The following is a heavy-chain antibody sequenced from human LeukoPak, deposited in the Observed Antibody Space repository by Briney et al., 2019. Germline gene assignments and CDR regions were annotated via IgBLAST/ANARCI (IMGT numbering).Heavy chain of an antibody. J-gene: IGHJ5*02. CDR1: GYTFTSYG. D-gene: IGHD3-10*01. V-gene: IGHV1-18*01. CDR2: ISAYNGNT. Sequence: GASVKVSCKASGYTFTSYGISWVRQAPGQGVEWIGWISAYNGNTNYAQKLQGRVTMTRDTSISTAYMELSSLRSDDTAFYYCARAPPNSGSYYRLHSWFDPWGQGALVTVSS. CDR3: ARAPPNSGSYYRLHSWFDP.